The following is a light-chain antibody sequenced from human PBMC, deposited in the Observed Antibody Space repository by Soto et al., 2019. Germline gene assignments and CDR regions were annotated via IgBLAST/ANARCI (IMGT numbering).Light chain of an antibody. Sequence: IVLTQSPVTLSVSPGERATLSCRASQSVTSKLAWYQQKPGQAPRLLIYGAATRDTGIPARFSGSGSGTEFTLTISSLQSEDFAVYYCQHYDSWPLTFGGGTKVDIK. J-gene: IGKJ4*01. CDR2: GAA. CDR3: QHYDSWPLT. CDR1: QSVTSK. V-gene: IGKV3-15*01.